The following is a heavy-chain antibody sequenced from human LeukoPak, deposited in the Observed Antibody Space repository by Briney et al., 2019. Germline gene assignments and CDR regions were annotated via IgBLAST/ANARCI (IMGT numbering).Heavy chain of an antibody. D-gene: IGHD2-2*02. V-gene: IGHV4-59*01. J-gene: IGHJ3*02. CDR2: IYHRDNT. Sequence: SETLSLTCTVSGASINYNYWSWVRQPPGKGLEWIGYIYHRDNTNYNPSLKSRVTISVDTSKNQFSLKLSSVTAADTAVYYCAREGYCSSASCYKANAFDIWGQGTMVTVSS. CDR1: GASINYNY. CDR3: AREGYCSSASCYKANAFDI.